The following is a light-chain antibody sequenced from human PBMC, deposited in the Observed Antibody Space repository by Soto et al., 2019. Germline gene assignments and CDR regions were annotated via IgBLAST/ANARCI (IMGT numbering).Light chain of an antibody. CDR1: QTISSW. CDR3: QQYHSTRLT. V-gene: IGKV1-5*03. J-gene: IGKJ4*01. Sequence: DIQMTQSPSTLYGSVGERVAVTCLASQTISSWLAWYQQKPGKAPKLLIYKASTLKSGVPSRFSGSGSGTEVTLTIISLQAEDVAVYYCQQYHSTRLTFGGGTKVDI. CDR2: KAS.